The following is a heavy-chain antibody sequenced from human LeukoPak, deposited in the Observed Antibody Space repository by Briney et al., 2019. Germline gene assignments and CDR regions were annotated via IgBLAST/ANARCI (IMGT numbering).Heavy chain of an antibody. CDR3: AKVRAKVGATTGVYYYYYMDV. J-gene: IGHJ6*03. CDR2: ISSSGSTI. D-gene: IGHD1-26*01. Sequence: GGSLRLSCAASGFTFSDYYMSWIRQAPGKGLEWVSYISSSGSTIYYADSVKGRFTISRDNSKNTLYLQMNSLRAEDTAVYYCAKVRAKVGATTGVYYYYYMDVWGKGTTVTISS. V-gene: IGHV3-11*04. CDR1: GFTFSDYY.